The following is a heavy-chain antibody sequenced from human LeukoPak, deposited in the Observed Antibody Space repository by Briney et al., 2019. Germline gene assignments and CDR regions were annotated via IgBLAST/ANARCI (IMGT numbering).Heavy chain of an antibody. CDR3: ARLLVTEYKSGWYSHNFDH. CDR1: GYSFNSYG. J-gene: IGHJ4*02. Sequence: GASVKVSCKASGYSFNSYGIGWVRQAPGQGLEWMGWLSVYNGHTSYAQKFQGVFTMTTDTSTDTAYMELRSLRSDDTAVYYCARLLVTEYKSGWYSHNFDHWGQGTQVTVSS. V-gene: IGHV1-18*01. CDR2: LSVYNGHT. D-gene: IGHD6-13*01.